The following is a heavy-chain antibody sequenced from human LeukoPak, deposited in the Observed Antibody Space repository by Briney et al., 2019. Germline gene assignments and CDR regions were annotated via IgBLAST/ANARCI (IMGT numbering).Heavy chain of an antibody. CDR3: ARGPAFKDY. CDR1: GGSFSGYY. Sequence: PSETLSLTCAVYGGSFSGYYWSWIRQPPGKGLEWIGEINHSGSTNYNPSLKSRVTISVDTSKNQFSLKLSSVTAADTAVYYCARGPAFKDYRGQGTLVTVSS. CDR2: INHSGST. V-gene: IGHV4-34*01. D-gene: IGHD2-2*01. J-gene: IGHJ4*02.